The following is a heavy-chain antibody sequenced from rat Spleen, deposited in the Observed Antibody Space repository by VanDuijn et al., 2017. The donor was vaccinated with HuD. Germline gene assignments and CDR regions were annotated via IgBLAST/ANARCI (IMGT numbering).Heavy chain of an antibody. CDR3: GRHGGVLFDY. J-gene: IGHJ2*01. CDR2: IWTDGST. Sequence: QVQLKESGPGLVQPSETLSLTCTVSGFSLTSNGVGWVRQVLGEGLVWMGTIWTDGSTNYNSIVQSRLSISRDTSKSQVFLKMSSLQPEDTCTYYGGRHGGVLFDYWGQGVMVTVSS. CDR1: GFSLTSNG. D-gene: IGHD4-3*01. V-gene: IGHV2-72*01.